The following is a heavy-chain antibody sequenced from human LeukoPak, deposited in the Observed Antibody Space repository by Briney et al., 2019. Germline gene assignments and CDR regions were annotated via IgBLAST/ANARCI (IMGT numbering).Heavy chain of an antibody. Sequence: SETLSLTCTVSGGSISSYYWGWIRQPPGKGLEWIGYIYYSGSTNYNPSLKSRVTISVDTSKNQFSLKLSSVPAADTAVYYCARAYYDFWSGRYYYYMDVWGKGTTVTVSS. V-gene: IGHV4-59*01. D-gene: IGHD3-3*01. CDR2: IYYSGST. CDR1: GGSISSYY. J-gene: IGHJ6*03. CDR3: ARAYYDFWSGRYYYYMDV.